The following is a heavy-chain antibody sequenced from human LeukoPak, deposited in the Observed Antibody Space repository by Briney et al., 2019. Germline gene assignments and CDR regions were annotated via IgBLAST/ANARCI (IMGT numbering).Heavy chain of an antibody. CDR2: IIPIFGTA. CDR1: GGTFSTYA. V-gene: IGHV1-69*05. Sequence: SVKVSCKASGGTFSTYAISWVRQAPGQGLEWMGGIIPIFGTANYAQKFQGRVTITTDESTSTAYMELSSLRSEDTAVYYCARALTVTDAFDIWGQGTMVTVSS. CDR3: ARALTVTDAFDI. J-gene: IGHJ3*02. D-gene: IGHD1-20*01.